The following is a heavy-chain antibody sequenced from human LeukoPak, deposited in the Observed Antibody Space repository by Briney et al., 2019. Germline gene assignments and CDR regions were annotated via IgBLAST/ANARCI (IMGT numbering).Heavy chain of an antibody. CDR3: AKDRVITMIVVVPDY. CDR2: ISYDGSNK. V-gene: IGHV3-30*18. J-gene: IGHJ4*02. CDR1: GFTFSSYG. D-gene: IGHD3-22*01. Sequence: PGGSLRLSCAASGFTFSSYGMHWVRQAPGKGLEWVAVISYDGSNKYYADSVKGRFTISRDNSKNTLYLQMNSLRAEDTAVYYCAKDRVITMIVVVPDYWGQGTLVTVSS.